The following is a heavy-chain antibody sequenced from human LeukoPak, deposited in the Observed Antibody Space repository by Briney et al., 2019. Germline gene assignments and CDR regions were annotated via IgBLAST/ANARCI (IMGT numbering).Heavy chain of an antibody. J-gene: IGHJ5*02. Sequence: GSLRLSCAASGFTFSSYGMSWIRQPPGKGLEWIGEINHSGSTNYNPSLKSRVTISVDTSKNQFSLKLSSVTAADTAVYYCARHTPMTTVTTKGRWFDPWGQGTLVTVSS. CDR2: INHSGST. CDR1: GFTFSSYG. V-gene: IGHV4-34*01. D-gene: IGHD4-17*01. CDR3: ARHTPMTTVTTKGRWFDP.